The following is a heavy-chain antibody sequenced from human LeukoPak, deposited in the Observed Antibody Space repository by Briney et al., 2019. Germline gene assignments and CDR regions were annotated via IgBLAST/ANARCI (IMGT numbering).Heavy chain of an antibody. CDR2: IHPRSGYS. V-gene: IGHV1-8*01. J-gene: IGHJ5*02. CDR1: GYTSTDYD. CDR3: ARVTSGMGYNWFDP. Sequence: ASVKVSCKTSGYTSTDYDVNWVRQAPGQGLEWMGYIHPRSGYSESAQRFQGRLSMTRDVSTDTAYMELSTLTSDDTAVYYCARVTSGMGYNWFDPWGQGTLIIVSS. D-gene: IGHD2-2*01.